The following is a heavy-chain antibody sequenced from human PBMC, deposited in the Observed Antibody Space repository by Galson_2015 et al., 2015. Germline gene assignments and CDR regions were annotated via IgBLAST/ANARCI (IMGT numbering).Heavy chain of an antibody. Sequence: SLRLSCAVSGFTVSSKYMTWVRQAPGKGLEWVSVIYTGGSTYYPDSVKGRFSIPRDNSKNTLYLQMNSLRAEDTAVYYCARGPLSEKGNAFDIWGQGTMFTVSS. CDR1: GFTVSSKY. CDR2: IYTGGST. J-gene: IGHJ3*02. V-gene: IGHV3-53*01. D-gene: IGHD6-13*01. CDR3: ARGPLSEKGNAFDI.